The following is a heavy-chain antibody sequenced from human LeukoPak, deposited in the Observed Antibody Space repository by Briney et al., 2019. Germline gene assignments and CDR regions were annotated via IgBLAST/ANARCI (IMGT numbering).Heavy chain of an antibody. V-gene: IGHV3-48*02. D-gene: IGHD2-21*02. Sequence: GGSLRLSYAASGFTFSSYSMNWVRQAPGKGLEWVSYISGGSSSIYYADSVKGRFTISRDNAKNSLYLQMNSLRDEDTAVYYCARDRCGGDCYRAFDIWGQGTMVTVSS. CDR1: GFTFSSYS. CDR3: ARDRCGGDCYRAFDI. J-gene: IGHJ3*02. CDR2: ISGGSSSI.